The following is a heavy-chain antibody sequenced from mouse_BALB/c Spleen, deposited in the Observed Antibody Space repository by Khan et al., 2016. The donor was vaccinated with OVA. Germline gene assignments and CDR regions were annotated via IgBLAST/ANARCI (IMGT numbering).Heavy chain of an antibody. Sequence: QVQLQQSGAELARPGASVKLSCKASGYTFTDYYIYWVKLRTGQGLEWIGEIFPGSGDTYYNERFKGKATLTADKSSSTAYMQLSSLTSEASAVYFGARKNYIGYTLAYWGQGTLVTVSA. CDR3: ARKNYIGYTLAY. CDR1: GYTFTDYY. V-gene: IGHV1-77*01. CDR2: IFPGSGDT. D-gene: IGHD1-2*01. J-gene: IGHJ3*01.